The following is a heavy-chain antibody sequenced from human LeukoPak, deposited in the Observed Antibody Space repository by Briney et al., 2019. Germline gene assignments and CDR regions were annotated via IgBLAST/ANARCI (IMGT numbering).Heavy chain of an antibody. CDR2: INHSGST. CDR1: GGSFSGYY. J-gene: IGHJ3*02. CDR3: AGAGLDSDAFDI. V-gene: IGHV4-34*01. Sequence: SETLSLTCAVYGGSFSGYYWSWIRQPPGKGLEWIGEINHSGSTNYNPSLKSRVTISVDTSKNQFSLKLSSVTAADTAVYYCAGAGLDSDAFDIWGQGTMVTVSS. D-gene: IGHD3/OR15-3a*01.